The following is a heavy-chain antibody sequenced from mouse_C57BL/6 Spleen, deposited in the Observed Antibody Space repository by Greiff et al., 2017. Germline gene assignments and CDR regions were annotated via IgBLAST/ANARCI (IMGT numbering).Heavy chain of an antibody. V-gene: IGHV6-3*01. Sequence: EVKLMESGGGLVQPGGSMKLSCVASGFTFSNYWMNWVRQSPEKGLEWVAQIRLKSDNYATHYAESVKGRFTISRDDSKSSVYLQMNNLRAEDTGIYYCAVYFYYAMDYWGQGTSVTVSS. CDR1: GFTFSNYW. CDR2: IRLKSDNYAT. J-gene: IGHJ4*01. D-gene: IGHD2-1*01. CDR3: AVYFYYAMDY.